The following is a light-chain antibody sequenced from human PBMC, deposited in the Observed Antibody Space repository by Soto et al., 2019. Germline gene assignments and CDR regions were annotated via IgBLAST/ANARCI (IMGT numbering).Light chain of an antibody. CDR3: QQYHNWPPLT. J-gene: IGKJ4*01. V-gene: IGKV3-15*01. Sequence: EIVMTQSPATLSVSPGERATLSCRASQSVSINLAWYQQKPGQAPRLLIYGASTRATGIPARFSGSGSGTEFTLTITSLQSEDFPIYYCQQYHNWPPLTFGGGTKVEIK. CDR1: QSVSIN. CDR2: GAS.